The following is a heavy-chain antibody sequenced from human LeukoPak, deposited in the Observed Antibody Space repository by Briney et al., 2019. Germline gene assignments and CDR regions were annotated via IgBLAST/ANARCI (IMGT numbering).Heavy chain of an antibody. CDR1: GFTVSSNY. V-gene: IGHV3-23*01. Sequence: GGSLRLSCAASGFTVSSNYMSWVRQAPGKGLEWVSVITGNAGLIAYADSVRGRFTISRDNSKNMLYLQMNSLTAEDTAVYYCAKDRTPDGYYSIDYWGQGTPVTVSS. J-gene: IGHJ4*02. CDR2: ITGNAGLI. D-gene: IGHD3-22*01. CDR3: AKDRTPDGYYSIDY.